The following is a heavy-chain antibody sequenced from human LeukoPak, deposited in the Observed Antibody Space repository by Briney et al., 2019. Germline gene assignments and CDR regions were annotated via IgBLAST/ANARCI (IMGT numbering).Heavy chain of an antibody. Sequence: GGSLRLSCAASGFTFDEYAMHWVRQAPGKGLEWVSGITWNSDSIGYADSVKGRFTISRDNAKNSLYLQMNSLRAEDTALYYCAKDKGGSWYGNWFDPWDQGTLVTVSS. D-gene: IGHD6-13*01. J-gene: IGHJ5*02. V-gene: IGHV3-9*01. CDR3: AKDKGGSWYGNWFDP. CDR2: ITWNSDSI. CDR1: GFTFDEYA.